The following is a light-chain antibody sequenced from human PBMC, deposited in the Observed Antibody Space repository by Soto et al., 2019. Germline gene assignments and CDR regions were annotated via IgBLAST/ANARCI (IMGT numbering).Light chain of an antibody. Sequence: IVLTQSPGTLSLSPGERVTLSCRASQSVSSNYLAWYQQKPGQAPRLLINGASSRATGIPDRFSGSGSGTDFPLTISRLEPEDFAVYYCQQYGSSQWTFGQGTKVEIK. V-gene: IGKV3-20*01. J-gene: IGKJ1*01. CDR2: GAS. CDR3: QQYGSSQWT. CDR1: QSVSSNY.